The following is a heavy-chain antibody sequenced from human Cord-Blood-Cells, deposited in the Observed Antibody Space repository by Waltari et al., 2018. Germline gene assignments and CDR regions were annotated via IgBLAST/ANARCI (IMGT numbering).Heavy chain of an antibody. CDR3: ARDGTPYCSGGSCYSGWFDP. J-gene: IGHJ5*02. Sequence: VQLVQSGAEVKKPGASVKVSCQASGYTFTSYGISGVRPAPGQGLEWMGWISAYNGNTNYAQKLQGRVTMTTDTSTSTAYMELRSLRSDDTAVYYCARDGTPYCSGGSCYSGWFDPWGQGTLVTVSS. CDR2: ISAYNGNT. V-gene: IGHV1-18*01. CDR1: GYTFTSYG. D-gene: IGHD2-15*01.